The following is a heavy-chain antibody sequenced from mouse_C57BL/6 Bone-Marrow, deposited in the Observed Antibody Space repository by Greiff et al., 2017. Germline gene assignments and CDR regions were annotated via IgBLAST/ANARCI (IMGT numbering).Heavy chain of an antibody. V-gene: IGHV1-26*01. CDR3: ATLREDYWYLDV. J-gene: IGHJ1*03. CDR1: GYTFTDYY. D-gene: IGHD1-1*01. CDR2: INPNNGGT. Sequence: VQLQQSGPELVKPGASVKISCKASGYTFTDYYMNWVKQSHGKSLEWIGDINPNNGGTSYNQKFKGKATLTVDKSSSTAYMELRSLTSEDSAVYYCATLREDYWYLDVWGTGTTVTVSS.